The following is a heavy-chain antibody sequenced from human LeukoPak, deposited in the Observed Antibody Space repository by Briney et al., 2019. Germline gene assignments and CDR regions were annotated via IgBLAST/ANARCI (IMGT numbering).Heavy chain of an antibody. J-gene: IGHJ4*02. Sequence: GGSLRLSCAASGFTFRSQPMAWVRQAPGKGLEWVSGISATGGTTYYADSVKGRFTISRDNSRNTLYLQMNSLRAEDTAVYYCATWNWNEYYFDYWGQGTLVTVSS. D-gene: IGHD1-1*01. V-gene: IGHV3-23*01. CDR3: ATWNWNEYYFDY. CDR2: ISATGGTT. CDR1: GFTFRSQP.